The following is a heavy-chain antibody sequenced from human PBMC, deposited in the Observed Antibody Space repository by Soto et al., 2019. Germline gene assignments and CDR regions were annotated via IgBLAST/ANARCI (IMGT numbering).Heavy chain of an antibody. CDR2: IDYSGNT. CDR3: ARDIRGYSRAFDY. Sequence: SETLSLACTVSGDSVSSRSYYWTWVRQPPGKGLEWIGYIDYSGNTNYDPSLQSRVTMSLDTSKNQFSLKLTSVTAADTAFYYCARDIRGYSRAFDYWGQGIMVTVSS. CDR1: GDSVSSRSYY. D-gene: IGHD5-18*01. J-gene: IGHJ4*02. V-gene: IGHV4-61*01.